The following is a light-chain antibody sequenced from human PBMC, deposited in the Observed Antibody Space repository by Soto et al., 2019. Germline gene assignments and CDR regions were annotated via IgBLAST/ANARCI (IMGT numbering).Light chain of an antibody. Sequence: EIELTQSPGTLSLSPGERATLSCRASQSVSSSSLGGYQQKPGQAPRLLIYSASSRATGIPDRFSGSGSGTDFTLTISRLEPEDFAVYYCQQYDNSVWTFGQGTKVEIK. CDR1: QSVSSSS. CDR2: SAS. V-gene: IGKV3-20*01. J-gene: IGKJ1*01. CDR3: QQYDNSVWT.